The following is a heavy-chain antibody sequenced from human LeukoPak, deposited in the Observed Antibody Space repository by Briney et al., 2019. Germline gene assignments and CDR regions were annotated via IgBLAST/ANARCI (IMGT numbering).Heavy chain of an antibody. CDR2: IYYSGST. Sequence: PSETLSLTCTVSGGSISSYYWSWIRQPPGKGLEWTGYIYYSGSTNYNPSLKSRVTISVDTSKNQFSLKLSSVTAADTAVYYCASHRGSSSWYRGDAFDIWGQGTTVTVSS. CDR3: ASHRGSSSWYRGDAFDI. D-gene: IGHD6-13*01. CDR1: GGSISSYY. J-gene: IGHJ3*02. V-gene: IGHV4-59*08.